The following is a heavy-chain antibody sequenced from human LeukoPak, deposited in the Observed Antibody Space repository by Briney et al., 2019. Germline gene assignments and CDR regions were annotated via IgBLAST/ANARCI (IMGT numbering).Heavy chain of an antibody. CDR3: ARATSLITMIVVVTHAFDI. D-gene: IGHD3-22*01. J-gene: IGHJ3*02. CDR2: ISTSGSTV. Sequence: GSLRLSCAASGFTFSSYEMNWVRQAPGKGLEWVSYISTSGSTVYYAASVKGRFTISRDNAKNSLYLQMNSLRAEDTAVYYCARATSLITMIVVVTHAFDIWGQGTMVT. V-gene: IGHV3-48*03. CDR1: GFTFSSYE.